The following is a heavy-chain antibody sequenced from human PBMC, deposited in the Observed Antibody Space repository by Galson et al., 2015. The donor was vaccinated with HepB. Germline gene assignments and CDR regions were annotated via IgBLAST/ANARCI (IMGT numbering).Heavy chain of an antibody. Sequence: SLRLSCAASGFTLSSYGMHWVRQAPGKGLEWVAVTWYDGSKKYYADSVKGRFTISRDNSKNTLSLQMNSLRAEDTAVYYCARQGKNWAPTDWYFDLWGRGTLVTVSS. V-gene: IGHV3-33*01. D-gene: IGHD7-27*01. CDR1: GFTLSSYG. CDR2: TWYDGSKK. J-gene: IGHJ2*01. CDR3: ARQGKNWAPTDWYFDL.